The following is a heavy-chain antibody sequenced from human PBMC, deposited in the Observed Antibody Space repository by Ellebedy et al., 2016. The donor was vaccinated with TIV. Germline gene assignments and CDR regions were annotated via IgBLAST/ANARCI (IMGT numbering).Heavy chain of an antibody. CDR2: NNPNGGRS. Sequence: ASVKVSXXTSGYTFDTFYIYWVRQVPGGRLEWMGMNNPNGGRSKYAEKFQGRVIMTRDMSTSTVYMELSRLTSDDTALYYCARVRAADGHNYRPRFYYYGMDVWGQGTPVTVSS. J-gene: IGHJ6*01. D-gene: IGHD5-24*01. CDR1: GYTFDTFY. V-gene: IGHV1-46*02. CDR3: ARVRAADGHNYRPRFYYYGMDV.